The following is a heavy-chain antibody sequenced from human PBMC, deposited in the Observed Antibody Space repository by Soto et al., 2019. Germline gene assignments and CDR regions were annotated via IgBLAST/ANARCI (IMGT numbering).Heavy chain of an antibody. CDR1: GFTFSSYG. CDR3: AKVLAARATPYYFDY. Sequence: QVQLVESGGGVVQPGRSLRLSCAASGFTFSSYGMHWVRQAPGKGLVWVADISYDGSNKYYADSVKGRFTISSDNSKNTLYLQMNSLRAENTAVYYCAKVLAARATPYYFDYCGQGTLVTVSA. J-gene: IGHJ4*02. V-gene: IGHV3-30*18. D-gene: IGHD6-25*01. CDR2: ISYDGSNK.